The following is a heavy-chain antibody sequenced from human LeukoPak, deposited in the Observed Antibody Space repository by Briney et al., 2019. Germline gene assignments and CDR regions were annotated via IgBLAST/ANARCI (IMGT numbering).Heavy chain of an antibody. D-gene: IGHD6-13*01. CDR2: ISWSSGSI. J-gene: IGHJ5*02. V-gene: IGHV3-9*01. CDR3: AKDSAAAGTGYWFDP. Sequence: GGSLRLSCAASGFTFDDYAMHWVRQAPGKGLEWVSSISWSSGSIGYADSVKGRFTISRDNAKNSLYLQMNSLRAEDSASYYCAKDSAAAGTGYWFDPWGQGTLVTVSS. CDR1: GFTFDDYA.